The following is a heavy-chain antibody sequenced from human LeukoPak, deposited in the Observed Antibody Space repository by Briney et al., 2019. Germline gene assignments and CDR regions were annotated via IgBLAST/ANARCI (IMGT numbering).Heavy chain of an antibody. CDR3: ARGRGWTGRVDLVYYYYMDV. V-gene: IGHV1-2*02. CDR1: GYTFTGYY. Sequence: ASVTVSCTASGYTFTGYYIHWVRQAPGQGLEWMGWINPNSGGTNYAQKFQGRVTITADESTSTAYMELSSLRSEDTAVYYCARGRGWTGRVDLVYYYYMDVWGKGTTVTISS. J-gene: IGHJ6*03. CDR2: INPNSGGT. D-gene: IGHD6-19*01.